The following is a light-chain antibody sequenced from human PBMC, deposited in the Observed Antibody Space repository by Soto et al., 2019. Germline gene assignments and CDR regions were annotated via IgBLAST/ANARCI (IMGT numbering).Light chain of an antibody. Sequence: VLAQPASVSGSPGQSITISCTGTSSDVGAYDAVSWYQQHPGKAPQVIIYRGTKRPSGVSTRFSGSVSGNTASLTVSGLQAEDEAEYFCCSSAPESTYVFGTGTKLTVL. CDR2: RGT. CDR3: CSSAPESTYV. V-gene: IGLV2-23*01. J-gene: IGLJ1*01. CDR1: SSDVGAYDA.